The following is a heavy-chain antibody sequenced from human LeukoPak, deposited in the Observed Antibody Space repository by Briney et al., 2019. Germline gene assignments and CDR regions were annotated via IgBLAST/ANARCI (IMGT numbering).Heavy chain of an antibody. D-gene: IGHD3-9*01. Sequence: GGSLRLSCAASGFTFSDYYMSWIRQAPGKGLEWVSYTSSSSSYTNYADSVKGRFTISRGNAKNSLYLQMNSLRAEDTAVYYCVRAQALRYFDWLSYFDYWGQGTLVTVSS. CDR1: GFTFSDYY. CDR2: TSSSSSYT. CDR3: VRAQALRYFDWLSYFDY. J-gene: IGHJ4*02. V-gene: IGHV3-11*06.